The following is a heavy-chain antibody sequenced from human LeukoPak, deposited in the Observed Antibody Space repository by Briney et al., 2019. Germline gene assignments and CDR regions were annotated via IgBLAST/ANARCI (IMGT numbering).Heavy chain of an antibody. J-gene: IGHJ4*02. CDR2: ISGSGGST. CDR1: GFTFSSYA. V-gene: IGHV3-23*01. Sequence: PGGSLRLSCAASGFTFSSYAMSWVRQAPGKGLGWVSAISGSGGSTYYADSVKGRFTISRDNSKNTLYLQMSSLRAEDTAVYYCATRPQPGYCSGGSCEYWGQGTLVTVSS. CDR3: ATRPQPGYCSGGSCEY. D-gene: IGHD2-15*01.